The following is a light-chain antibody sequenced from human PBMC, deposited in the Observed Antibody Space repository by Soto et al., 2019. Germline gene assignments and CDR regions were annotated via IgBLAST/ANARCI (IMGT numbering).Light chain of an antibody. V-gene: IGKV1-9*01. CDR3: QQLFMYPPT. J-gene: IGKJ3*01. Sequence: IRLNQSPSAVSATVGDRVTITCRASQGIINYLAWYQQKPGKAPKLLIYGASTLQSGVPSRFGGSGSGTDFTLTVSSLQPEDFATYYCQQLFMYPPTFGPGTKVDIK. CDR1: QGIINY. CDR2: GAS.